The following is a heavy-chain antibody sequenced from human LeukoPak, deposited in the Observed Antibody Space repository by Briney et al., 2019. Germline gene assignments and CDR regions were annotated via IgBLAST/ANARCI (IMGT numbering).Heavy chain of an antibody. D-gene: IGHD7-27*01. CDR3: AIQPWGSGNNWYFDL. CDR1: GYTFTAYY. Sequence: ASVKVSCKASGYTFTAYYIHWVRQAPGQGLEWMGWISPNSGGTDYAQKFQGRVTMTRDTSISTTYVELSSLTSDDTAVYYCAIQPWGSGNNWYFDLWGRGTLVTVSS. V-gene: IGHV1-2*02. CDR2: ISPNSGGT. J-gene: IGHJ2*01.